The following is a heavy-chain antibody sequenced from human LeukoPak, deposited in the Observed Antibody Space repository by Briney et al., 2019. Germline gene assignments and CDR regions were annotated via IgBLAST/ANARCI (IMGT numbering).Heavy chain of an antibody. D-gene: IGHD4-17*01. CDR3: ARDPFYGDADLDS. J-gene: IGHJ4*02. Sequence: PGGSLRLSCAASGFTFSDYYMSWIRQAPGKGLEWVSYISSSGSTIYYADSVKGRFTISRDNAKNTLYLQMNSLRAEDTAVYYCARDPFYGDADLDSWGQGTLVTVSS. V-gene: IGHV3-11*04. CDR1: GFTFSDYY. CDR2: ISSSGSTI.